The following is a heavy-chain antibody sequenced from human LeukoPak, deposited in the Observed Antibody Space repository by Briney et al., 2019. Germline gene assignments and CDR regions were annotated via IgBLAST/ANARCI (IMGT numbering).Heavy chain of an antibody. D-gene: IGHD3-10*01. CDR2: IIPIFGTA. CDR3: ARDRVLWFGELLSPLDY. CDR1: GGTFSSYA. J-gene: IGHJ4*02. V-gene: IGHV1-69*13. Sequence: ASVKVSCKASGGTFSSYAISWVRQAPGQGLEWMGGIIPIFGTANYAQKFQGRVTITADESTSTAYMELSSLRSEDTAVYYCARDRVLWFGELLSPLDYWGQGTLVTVSS.